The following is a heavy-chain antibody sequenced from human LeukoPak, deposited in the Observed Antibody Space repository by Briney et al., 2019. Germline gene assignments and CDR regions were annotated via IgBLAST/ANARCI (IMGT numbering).Heavy chain of an antibody. CDR2: INPNSGGT. D-gene: IGHD3-10*01. V-gene: IGHV1-2*02. J-gene: IGHJ5*02. CDR3: ARARAYGSGNWFDP. Sequence: ASVKVSCKASGYTFTGYYMHWVRQAPGQGLEWMGWINPNSGGTNYAQKFQGRVTMTRDTSISTAYMELSRLRSDDTAVYCCARARAYGSGNWFDPWGQGTLVTVSS. CDR1: GYTFTGYY.